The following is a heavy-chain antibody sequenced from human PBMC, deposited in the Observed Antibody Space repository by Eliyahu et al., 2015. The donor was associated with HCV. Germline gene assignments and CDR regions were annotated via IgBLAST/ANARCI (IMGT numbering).Heavy chain of an antibody. CDR3: AKDPRASSSSFGFPSFFDY. D-gene: IGHD3-16*01. CDR1: GFTFSSYA. Sequence: EVQLLESGGGLVQPGGSLRLSCAASGFTFSSYAXSWVRQAPGKGLEWVSAISGSGGSTYYADSVKGRFTISRDNSKNTLYLQMNSLRAEDTAVYYCAKDPRASSSSFGFPSFFDYWGQGTLVTVSS. J-gene: IGHJ4*02. CDR2: ISGSGGST. V-gene: IGHV3-23*01.